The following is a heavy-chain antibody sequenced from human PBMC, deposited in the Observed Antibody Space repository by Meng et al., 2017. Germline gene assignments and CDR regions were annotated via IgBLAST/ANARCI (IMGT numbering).Heavy chain of an antibody. Sequence: ASVKVSCKASGYTFTGYYMHWVRQAPGQGLEWMGRINPNSGGTNYAQKFQGRVTMTRDTSISTAYMELSRLRSDDTDVYYCARIAAAGTPASYYYGMDVWGQGTPVTVSS. CDR1: GYTFTGYY. D-gene: IGHD6-13*01. V-gene: IGHV1-2*05. CDR3: ARIAAAGTPASYYYGMDV. CDR2: INPNSGGT. J-gene: IGHJ6*02.